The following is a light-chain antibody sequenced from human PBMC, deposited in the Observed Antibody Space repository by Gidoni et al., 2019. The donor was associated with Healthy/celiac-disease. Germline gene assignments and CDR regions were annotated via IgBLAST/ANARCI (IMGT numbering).Light chain of an antibody. J-gene: IGLJ2*01. V-gene: IGLV1-40*01. CDR3: QSYDSSLSGDVV. CDR1: SSNIGAGYD. CDR2: GNS. Sequence: SVLTQPPSVSSAPGQRVPISCTGSSSNIGAGYDVHWYQQLPGTAPKLLIYGNSNRPSGVPDRFSGSKSGTSASLAITGLQAEDEADYYCQSYDSSLSGDVVFGGGTKLTVL.